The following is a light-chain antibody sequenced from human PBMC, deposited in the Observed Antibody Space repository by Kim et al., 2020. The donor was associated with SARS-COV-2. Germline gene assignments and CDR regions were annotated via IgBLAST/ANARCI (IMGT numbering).Light chain of an antibody. CDR3: SSFTTSDSWV. CDR2: NVS. J-gene: IGLJ3*02. Sequence: GQSIPVSCTGTSSDVGTYNYVSWYQQHPGKVPKLLIYNVSKRPSGVSDRFSGSKSGNTASLTISGLQAEDEADYYCSSFTTSDSWVFGGGTQLTVL. V-gene: IGLV2-14*04. CDR1: SSDVGTYNY.